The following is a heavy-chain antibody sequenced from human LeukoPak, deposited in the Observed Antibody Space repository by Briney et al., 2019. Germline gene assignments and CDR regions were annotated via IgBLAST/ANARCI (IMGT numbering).Heavy chain of an antibody. Sequence: ASVKVSRKASGYTFTGYYMHWVRQAPGQGLEWMGRINPNSGGTNYAQKFQGRVTMTRDTSISTAYMELSRLRSDDTAVYYCASGYYDSFRFDYWGQGTLVTVSS. CDR3: ASGYYDSFRFDY. D-gene: IGHD3-22*01. J-gene: IGHJ4*02. CDR1: GYTFTGYY. V-gene: IGHV1-2*06. CDR2: INPNSGGT.